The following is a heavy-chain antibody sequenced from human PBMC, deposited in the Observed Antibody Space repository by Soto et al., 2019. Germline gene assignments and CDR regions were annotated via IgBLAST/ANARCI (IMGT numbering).Heavy chain of an antibody. CDR3: ARGQGYCRVVINHFDY. D-gene: IGHD3-3*01. CDR2: INPSGGST. Sequence: ASVKVSCKASGYTFTSYYMHWVRQAPGQGLEWMGIINPSGGSTSYAQKFQGRVTMTRDTSTSTVYMELSSLRSEDTAVYYCARGQGYCRVVINHFDYWGQGTLVTVSS. V-gene: IGHV1-46*03. J-gene: IGHJ4*02. CDR1: GYTFTSYY.